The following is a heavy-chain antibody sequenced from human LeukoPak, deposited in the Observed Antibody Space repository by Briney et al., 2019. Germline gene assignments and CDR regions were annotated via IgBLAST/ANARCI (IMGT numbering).Heavy chain of an antibody. Sequence: SETLSLTCTVSGGSISSYYWSWIRQPPGKGLEWIGYIYYSGSTNYNPSLKSRVTISVDTSKNQFSLKLNSVTAADTAVYYCARTDGSGSFLGYYFDYWGQGTLVTVSS. CDR1: GGSISSYY. D-gene: IGHD3-10*01. CDR2: IYYSGST. CDR3: ARTDGSGSFLGYYFDY. V-gene: IGHV4-59*01. J-gene: IGHJ4*02.